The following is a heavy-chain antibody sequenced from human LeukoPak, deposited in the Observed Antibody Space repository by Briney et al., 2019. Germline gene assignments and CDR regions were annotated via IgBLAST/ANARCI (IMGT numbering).Heavy chain of an antibody. CDR1: GYTLTELS. V-gene: IGHV1-24*01. J-gene: IGHJ4*02. Sequence: ASVKVSCKVSGYTLTELSMHWVRQAPGKGLEWMGGFDPEDGETIHAQKFQGRVTMTEDTSTDTAYMELSSLRSEDTAVYYCATPYYYDSSGYSDSFDYWGQGTLVTVSS. CDR3: ATPYYYDSSGYSDSFDY. D-gene: IGHD3-22*01. CDR2: FDPEDGET.